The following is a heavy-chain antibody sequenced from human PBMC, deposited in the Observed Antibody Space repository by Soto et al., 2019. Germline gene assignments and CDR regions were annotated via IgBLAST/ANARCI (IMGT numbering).Heavy chain of an antibody. CDR3: ARVGHNDASDYTGMDV. Sequence: WGSLRLSCAASGFSFITSTINFCGHSPVKWLEWVSYISSGSTTIYYADSVKGRFTISRDNCKNSVYLQMNSLRDEDTAVYYWARVGHNDASDYTGMDVWGQGTTVTVSS. CDR1: GFSFITST. D-gene: IGHD5-12*01. V-gene: IGHV3-48*02. J-gene: IGHJ6*02. CDR2: ISSGSTTI.